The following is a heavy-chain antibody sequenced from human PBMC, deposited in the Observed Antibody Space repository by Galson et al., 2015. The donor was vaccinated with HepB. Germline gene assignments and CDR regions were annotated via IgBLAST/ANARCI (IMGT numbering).Heavy chain of an antibody. V-gene: IGHV3-23*01. Sequence: SLRLSCAASGFTFSTYGMSWVRQAPGKGLEWVSLISGSGGGTYYADSVKGRFTISRDNSKNTLYLQMNSLRAEDTAVYYCARGNLWGREAFDIWGQGTMVTVSS. CDR2: ISGSGGGT. CDR1: GFTFSTYG. CDR3: ARGNLWGREAFDI. J-gene: IGHJ3*02. D-gene: IGHD3-16*01.